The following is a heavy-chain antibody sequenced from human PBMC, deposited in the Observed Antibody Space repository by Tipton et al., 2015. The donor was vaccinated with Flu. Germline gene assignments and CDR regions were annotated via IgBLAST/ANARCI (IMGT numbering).Heavy chain of an antibody. V-gene: IGHV3-30*02. Sequence: GSLRLSCAASGFTFSSYGMHWVRQAPGKGLEWVAFIRYDGSNKYYADSVKGRFTISRDNSKNTLYLQMNSLRAEDTAVYYCAKGYCSGGSCYPIDYWGQGTLVTVSS. CDR1: GFTFSSYG. J-gene: IGHJ4*02. D-gene: IGHD2-15*01. CDR2: IRYDGSNK. CDR3: AKGYCSGGSCYPIDY.